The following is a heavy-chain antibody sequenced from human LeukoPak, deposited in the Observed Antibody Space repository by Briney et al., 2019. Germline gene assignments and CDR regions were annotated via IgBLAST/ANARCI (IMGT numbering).Heavy chain of an antibody. CDR2: INYSGSS. Sequence: SETLSLTCIVSGDTISSDYWSWIRQPPGKGLEWIGYINYSGSSEYKHSLKSRVTISVDRSKNQVSLSARSVTAADTAVYYCARLDCISDTCYNYWALGALVTVSS. CDR3: ARLDCISDTCYNY. CDR1: GDTISSDY. J-gene: IGHJ4*02. D-gene: IGHD2-21*01. V-gene: IGHV4-59*08.